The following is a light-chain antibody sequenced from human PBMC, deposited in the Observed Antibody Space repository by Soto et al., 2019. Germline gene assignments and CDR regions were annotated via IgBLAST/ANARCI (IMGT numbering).Light chain of an antibody. CDR2: GAS. CDR3: QQYGSSGT. V-gene: IGKV3-20*01. CDR1: QSVSNNY. J-gene: IGKJ1*01. Sequence: EIVFTKSPGTLSLSTGERATLSCRASQSVSNNYLAWYQQKPGQAPRLLIYGASNRATGIPDRFSGSGSGTDFTLTISRLEPEDFAVYYCQQYGSSGTFGQGTKVDI.